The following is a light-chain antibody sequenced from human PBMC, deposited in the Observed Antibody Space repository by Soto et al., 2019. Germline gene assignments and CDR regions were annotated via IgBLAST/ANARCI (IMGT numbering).Light chain of an antibody. CDR3: CSYAGNNTLV. CDR1: RSNVGSYNF. CDR2: EVS. V-gene: IGLV2-23*02. Sequence: QSALTQPASVSGSPGQSITISCTGTRSNVGSYNFVSWYRQYTGKAPELIIYEVSQRPSTFFNRFSGSKSGNTASLTVSGLQSDDEVDYYCCSYAGNNTLVFGGGTKLTVL. J-gene: IGLJ3*02.